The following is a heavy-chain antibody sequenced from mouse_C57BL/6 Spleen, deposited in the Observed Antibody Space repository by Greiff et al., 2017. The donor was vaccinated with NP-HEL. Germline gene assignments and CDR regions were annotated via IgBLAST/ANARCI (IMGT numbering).Heavy chain of an antibody. CDR1: GFTFSDYG. CDR3: ARSYYGSSYWYFDV. V-gene: IGHV5-17*01. CDR2: ISSGSSTI. D-gene: IGHD1-1*01. J-gene: IGHJ1*03. Sequence: EVHLVESGGGLVKPGGSLKLSCAASGFTFSDYGMHWVRQAPEKGLEWVAYISSGSSTIYYADTVKGRFTISRDNAKNTLFLQMTSLRSEDTAMYYCARSYYGSSYWYFDVWGTGTMVTVSS.